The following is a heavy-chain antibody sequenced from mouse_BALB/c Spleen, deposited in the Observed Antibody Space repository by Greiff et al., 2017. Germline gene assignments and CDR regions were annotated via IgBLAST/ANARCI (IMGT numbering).Heavy chain of an antibody. Sequence: EVKLQESGAELVKPGASVKLSCTASGFNIKDTYMHWVKQRPEQGLEWIGRIDPANGNTKYDPKFQGKATITADTSSNTAYLQLSSLTSEDTAVYYCASSDYYGSSDYYAMDYWGQGTSVTVSS. V-gene: IGHV14-3*02. J-gene: IGHJ4*01. CDR3: ASSDYYGSSDYYAMDY. CDR1: GFNIKDTY. CDR2: IDPANGNT. D-gene: IGHD1-1*01.